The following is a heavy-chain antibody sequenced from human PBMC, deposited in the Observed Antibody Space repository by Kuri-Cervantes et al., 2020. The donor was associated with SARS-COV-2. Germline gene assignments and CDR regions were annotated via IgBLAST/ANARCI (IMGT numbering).Heavy chain of an antibody. J-gene: IGHJ4*02. CDR2: ISSSSSYI. V-gene: IGHV3-21*01. D-gene: IGHD6-13*01. CDR1: GFTLGGSG. CDR3: QGSGYSSSWYHDY. Sequence: GESLKISCAASGFTLGGSGVNWVRQAPGKGLERVSSISSSSSYIYYADSVKGRFTISRDNAKNSLYLQMNSLRAEDTAVYYCQGSGYSSSWYHDYWGQGTLVTVSS.